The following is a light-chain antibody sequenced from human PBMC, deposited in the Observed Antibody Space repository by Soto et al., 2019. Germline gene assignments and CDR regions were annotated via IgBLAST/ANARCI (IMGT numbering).Light chain of an antibody. Sequence: QSVLTQPPSASGTPGQRFTISCSGSSSNIGSNYVYCYQQLPGTAPKLLIYRNNQRPSGVPDRFSGSKSGTSASLANSGLRSEDEADYYCPAWDDNLSVVVFGGETKLTVL. J-gene: IGLJ2*01. CDR1: SSNIGSNY. V-gene: IGLV1-47*01. CDR3: PAWDDNLSVVV. CDR2: RNN.